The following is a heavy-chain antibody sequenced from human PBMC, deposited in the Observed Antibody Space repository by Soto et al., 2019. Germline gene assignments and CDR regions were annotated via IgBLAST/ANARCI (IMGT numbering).Heavy chain of an antibody. V-gene: IGHV4-61*01. CDR1: GGSVSSGSYY. CDR3: ARCFRDLYYYYGMDV. CDR2: IYYSGST. Sequence: LSLTCTVSGGSVSSGSYYWSWIRQPPGKGLEWIGYIYYSGSTNYNPSLKSRVTISVDTSKNQFSLKLSSVTAADTAVYYCARCFRDLYYYYGMDVWGQGTTVTVSS. J-gene: IGHJ6*02.